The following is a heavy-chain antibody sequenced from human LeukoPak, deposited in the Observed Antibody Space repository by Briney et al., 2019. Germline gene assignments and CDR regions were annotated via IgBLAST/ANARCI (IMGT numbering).Heavy chain of an antibody. Sequence: PGRSPRLSCTASGFTFGDYAMSWFRQAPGKGLEWVGFIRSKAYGGTTEYAASVKGRFTISRDDSKSIAYLQMNSLKTEDTAVYYCTRQYCSSTSCLGLVDYWGQGTLVTVSS. CDR3: TRQYCSSTSCLGLVDY. J-gene: IGHJ4*02. CDR2: IRSKAYGGTT. V-gene: IGHV3-49*03. D-gene: IGHD2-2*01. CDR1: GFTFGDYA.